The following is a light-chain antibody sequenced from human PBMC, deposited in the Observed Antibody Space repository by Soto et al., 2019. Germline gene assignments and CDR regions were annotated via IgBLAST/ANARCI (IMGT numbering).Light chain of an antibody. CDR1: QPIRHD. J-gene: IGKJ4*01. CDR2: GAS. V-gene: IGKV3-11*01. Sequence: EGVLVQVQSILSLSTRETGTLACRAGQPIRHDLGWYHQRPGQAPRLLISGASNRATGIPDRFSGSGSGTDFTLTITRLAPEDFAIYYCQQRAVWPLSFGGGTKV. CDR3: QQRAVWPLS.